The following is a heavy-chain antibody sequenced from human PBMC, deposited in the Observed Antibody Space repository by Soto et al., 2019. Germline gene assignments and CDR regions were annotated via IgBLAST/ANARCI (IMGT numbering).Heavy chain of an antibody. CDR2: VKDGGST. J-gene: IGHJ4*02. CDR3: ARGQEGIVATH. Sequence: QVQLQQWGAGLLKPSETLSLTCTVNGGSLTGYYWSWIRQHPGKGLEWIGEVKDGGSTNYSPSLRGRVSISADTSKNHLSLRLNSVTAADTAVYFCARGQEGIVATHWDQGALVTVSS. CDR1: GGSLTGYY. D-gene: IGHD5-12*01. V-gene: IGHV4-34*01.